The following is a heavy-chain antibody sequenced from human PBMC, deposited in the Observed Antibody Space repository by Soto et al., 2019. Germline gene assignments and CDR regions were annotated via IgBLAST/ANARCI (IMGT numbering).Heavy chain of an antibody. CDR3: AKGGTYYDFWSGFGSYYYCMDV. CDR2: ISGSGGST. D-gene: IGHD3-3*01. Sequence: WGSLRLSCAASGFTFSSYAMSWVRQAPGKGLEWVSAISGSGGSTYYADSVKGRFTISRDNSKNTLYLQMNSLRADDTAEYYCAKGGTYYDFWSGFGSYYYCMDVWGQGTTVTVSS. V-gene: IGHV3-23*01. CDR1: GFTFSSYA. J-gene: IGHJ6*02.